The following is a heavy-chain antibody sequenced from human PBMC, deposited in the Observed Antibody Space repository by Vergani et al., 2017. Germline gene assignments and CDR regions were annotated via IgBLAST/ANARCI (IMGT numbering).Heavy chain of an antibody. D-gene: IGHD3-10*01. Sequence: QLQLQESGPGLVKPSETLSLTCTVSGGSISSSSYYWGWIRQPPGKGLEWIGSIYYSGSTYYNPSLKSRVTISVDTSKNQFSLMLSSVTAADTAVYYCATMAVVRWPDWGQGTLVTVSS. CDR3: ATMAVVRWPD. J-gene: IGHJ4*02. CDR2: IYYSGST. V-gene: IGHV4-39*07. CDR1: GGSISSSSYY.